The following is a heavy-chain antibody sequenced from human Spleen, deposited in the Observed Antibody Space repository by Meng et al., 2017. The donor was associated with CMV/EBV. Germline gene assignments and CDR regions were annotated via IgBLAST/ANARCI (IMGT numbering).Heavy chain of an antibody. CDR1: GFTFSSYA. CDR3: ARARSSRSPFHS. V-gene: IGHV3-30*14. D-gene: IGHD6-13*01. CDR2: ISYDGSNK. Sequence: CAASGFTFSSYAMHWVRQAPGKGLEWVAVISYDGSNKYYADSVKGRFTISRYPSPPPLYLPLHLLSAAAPAVYYCARARSSRSPFHSWGQGTLVTVSS. J-gene: IGHJ4*02.